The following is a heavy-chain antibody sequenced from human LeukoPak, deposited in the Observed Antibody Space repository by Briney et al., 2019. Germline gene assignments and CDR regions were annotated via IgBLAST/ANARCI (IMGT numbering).Heavy chain of an antibody. D-gene: IGHD3-22*01. J-gene: IGHJ4*02. CDR2: TYYNGST. V-gene: IGHV4-59*01. CDR1: GGSFSNYY. Sequence: SETLSLTCTVSGGSFSNYYWSWIRQPPGKGLEWIGYTYYNGSTNYTPSLKSRVTISLDTSKNQFSLKLRSVTAADTAMYYCARAVVLYYDGSGYSTRFDYWGQGTLVTVSS. CDR3: ARAVVLYYDGSGYSTRFDY.